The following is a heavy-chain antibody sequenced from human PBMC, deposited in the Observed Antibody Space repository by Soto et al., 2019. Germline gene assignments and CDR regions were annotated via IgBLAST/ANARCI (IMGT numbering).Heavy chain of an antibody. J-gene: IGHJ4*02. CDR3: AKDRRYSGYDNNFDY. CDR1: GFTFSSYA. CDR2: ISGSGGST. V-gene: IGHV3-23*01. D-gene: IGHD5-12*01. Sequence: GGSLRLSCAASGFTFSSYAMSWARQAPGKGLEWVSAISGSGGSTYYADSVKGRFTISRDNSKNTLYLQMNSLRAEDTAVYYCAKDRRYSGYDNNFDYWGQGTLVTVSS.